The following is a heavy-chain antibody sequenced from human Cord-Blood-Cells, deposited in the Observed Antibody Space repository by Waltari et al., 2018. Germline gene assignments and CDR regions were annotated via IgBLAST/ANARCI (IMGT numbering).Heavy chain of an antibody. J-gene: IGHJ3*02. CDR3: ASEITGTAFDI. CDR1: GGTFSSYA. V-gene: IGHV1-69*09. CDR2: IIPILGIA. Sequence: QVQLVQSGAEVKKPGSSVKVSCKASGGTFSSYATSWVRQGPGQGLEWMGRIIPILGIANYAQKVQGRVTITADKSTSTAYMELSSLRSEDTAVYYCASEITGTAFDIWGQGTMVTVSS. D-gene: IGHD1-20*01.